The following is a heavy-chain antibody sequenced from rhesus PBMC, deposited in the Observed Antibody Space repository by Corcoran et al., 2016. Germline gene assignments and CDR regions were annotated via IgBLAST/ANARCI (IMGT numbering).Heavy chain of an antibody. CDR2: ISGSSGST. D-gene: IGHD1-1*01. V-gene: IGHV4-165*01. J-gene: IGHJ5-2*02. CDR3: ARWGKAGTRRRNSLDV. CDR1: GGSFSGYY. Sequence: QVQLQESGPGLVKPSATLSLTCAVSGGSFSGYYWGWIRQPPGKGLEWIGYISGSSGSTDSNPPLQSQVTIATDTDQNQFPRKLSAVTAADTAVYYCARWGKAGTRRRNSLDVWGRGVLVTVSS.